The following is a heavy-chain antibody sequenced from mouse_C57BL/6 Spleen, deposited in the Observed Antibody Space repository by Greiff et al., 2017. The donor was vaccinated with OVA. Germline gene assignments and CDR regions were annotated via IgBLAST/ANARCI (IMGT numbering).Heavy chain of an antibody. CDR1: GYAFSSYW. CDR2: IYPGDGDT. J-gene: IGHJ4*01. D-gene: IGHD3-2*02. Sequence: QVQLQQSGAELVKPGASVKISCKASGYAFSSYWMNWVKQRPGKGLEWIGQIYPGDGDTNYNGKFKGKATLTADKSSSTAYMQLSSLTSEDSAVYFCAIDSSGYVYAMDYWGQGTSVTVSS. V-gene: IGHV1-80*01. CDR3: AIDSSGYVYAMDY.